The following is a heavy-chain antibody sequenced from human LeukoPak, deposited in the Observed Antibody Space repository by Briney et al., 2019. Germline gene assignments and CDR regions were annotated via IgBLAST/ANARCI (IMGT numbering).Heavy chain of an antibody. CDR2: IYYSGST. V-gene: IGHV4-61*01. J-gene: IGHJ5*02. D-gene: IGHD3-22*01. Sequence: SETLSLTCTVPGGSVSSGSYYWSWIRQPPGKGLEWIGYIYYSGSTNYNPSLKSRVTISVDTSKNQFSLKLSSVTAADTAVYYCASVRNYDSSGYYSWGQGTLVTVSS. CDR3: ASVRNYDSSGYYS. CDR1: GGSVSSGSYY.